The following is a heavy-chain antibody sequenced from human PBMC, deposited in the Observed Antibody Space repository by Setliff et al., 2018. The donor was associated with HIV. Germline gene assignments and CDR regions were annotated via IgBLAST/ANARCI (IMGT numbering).Heavy chain of an antibody. V-gene: IGHV3-20*01. CDR2: INWNGASV. D-gene: IGHD3-3*01. Sequence: PGGSLRLSCATSGFIFEDYGMNWVRQAPGKGLEWVSGINWNGASVGYADSVKGRFTISRDNAENSLYLQMNSLTAEDTAVYNCARDVSWRVRTYIDYWGQGALVTVSS. J-gene: IGHJ4*02. CDR1: GFIFEDYG. CDR3: ARDVSWRVRTYIDY.